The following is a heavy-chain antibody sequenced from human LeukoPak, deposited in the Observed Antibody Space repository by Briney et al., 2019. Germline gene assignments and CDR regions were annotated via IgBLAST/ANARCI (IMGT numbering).Heavy chain of an antibody. CDR1: GDTLTGYY. J-gene: IGHJ4*02. D-gene: IGHD1-26*01. CDR2: INPNSGAT. V-gene: IGHV1-2*02. CDR3: ARGDHSVTYTRPVDYYDY. Sequence: ASVKVSCKASGDTLTGYYIHWVRQAPGKGLEWMGWINPNSGATNSAQKFQGRVTMTRDTSISTAYMELSSLRSDDTAVYYCARGDHSVTYTRPVDYYDYWGQGTLVTVSS.